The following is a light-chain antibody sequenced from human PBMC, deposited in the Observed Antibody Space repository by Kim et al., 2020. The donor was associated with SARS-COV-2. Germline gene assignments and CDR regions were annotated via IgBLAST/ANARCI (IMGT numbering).Light chain of an antibody. CDR1: SYNIGANFD. CDR2: GNT. CDR3: QSYDNSLNSYV. J-gene: IGLJ1*01. Sequence: QRVTFSCTGSSYNIGANFDVHWSQHLPGTAPKLLIYGNTNRPSGVPDRFSGSKSGTSASLAIIGLQAEDEADYYCQSYDNSLNSYVFGTGTKVTVL. V-gene: IGLV1-40*01.